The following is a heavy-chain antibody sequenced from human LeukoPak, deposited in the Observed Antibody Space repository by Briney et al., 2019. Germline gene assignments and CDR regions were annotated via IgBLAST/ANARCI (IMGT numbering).Heavy chain of an antibody. CDR3: ARGKGLYGSGSYYAVDY. J-gene: IGHJ4*02. CDR1: GGSFRGYY. Sequence: SETLSLTCAVYGGSFRGYYWSWIRQPPGKGLEWIGEINRSGSTNYNPSLKSRATISVDTSKNQFSLKLSSVTAADTAVYYCARGKGLYGSGSYYAVDYWGQGTLVTVSS. CDR2: INRSGST. V-gene: IGHV4-34*01. D-gene: IGHD3-10*01.